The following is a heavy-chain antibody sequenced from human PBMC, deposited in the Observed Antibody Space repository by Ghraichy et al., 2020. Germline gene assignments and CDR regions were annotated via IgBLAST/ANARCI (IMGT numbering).Heavy chain of an antibody. CDR1: GFTFSNAW. V-gene: IGHV3-15*07. D-gene: IGHD3-22*01. CDR2: IKSKTDGGTT. J-gene: IGHJ3*02. Sequence: GGSLRLSCAASGFTFSNAWMNWVRQAPGKGLEWVGRIKSKTDGGTTDYAAPVKGRFTISRDDSKNTLYLQMNSLKTEDTAVYYCTTDPGYYDSSGYLGDAFDIWGQGTMVTVSS. CDR3: TTDPGYYDSSGYLGDAFDI.